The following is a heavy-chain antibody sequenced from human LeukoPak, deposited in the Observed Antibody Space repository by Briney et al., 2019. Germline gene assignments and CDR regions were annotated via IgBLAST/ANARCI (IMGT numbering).Heavy chain of an antibody. J-gene: IGHJ4*02. CDR2: IWYDGSNK. D-gene: IGHD2-2*01. V-gene: IGHV3-33*06. CDR3: AKEQLGYCSSASCSSFDY. Sequence: GGSLRLSCAASGFTFSSYGMHWVRQAPGKGLEWVAVIWYDGSNKYYADSVKGRFTISRDNSKNTLYLQMNSLRAEDTAVYYCAKEQLGYCSSASCSSFDYWGQGTLVTVSS. CDR1: GFTFSSYG.